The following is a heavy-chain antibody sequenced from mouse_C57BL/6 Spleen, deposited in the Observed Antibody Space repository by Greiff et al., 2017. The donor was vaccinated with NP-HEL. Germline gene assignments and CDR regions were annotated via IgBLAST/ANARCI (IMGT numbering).Heavy chain of an antibody. CDR2: IFPGSGST. D-gene: IGHD1-1*01. CDR3: ARSGYYGSSPWFAY. Sequence: QVQLQQSGPELVKPGASVKISCKASGYTFTDYYINWVKQRPGQGLEWIGWIFPGSGSTYYNEQFKGKATLTVDKSSSTAYMLLSSLTSEDSAVYFCARSGYYGSSPWFAYWGQGTLVTVSA. CDR1: GYTFTDYY. V-gene: IGHV1-75*01. J-gene: IGHJ3*01.